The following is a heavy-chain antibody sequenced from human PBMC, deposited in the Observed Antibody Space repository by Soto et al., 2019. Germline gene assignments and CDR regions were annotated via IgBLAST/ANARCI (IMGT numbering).Heavy chain of an antibody. Sequence: GGSLRLSCAASGFTFSSYAMHWVRQAPGKGLEWVAVISYDGSNKYYADSVKGRFTISRDNSKNTLYLQMNSLRAEDTAVYYRARDRSSSWYRKLDYWGQGTLVTVSS. V-gene: IGHV3-30-3*01. CDR1: GFTFSSYA. CDR2: ISYDGSNK. CDR3: ARDRSSSWYRKLDY. J-gene: IGHJ4*02. D-gene: IGHD6-13*01.